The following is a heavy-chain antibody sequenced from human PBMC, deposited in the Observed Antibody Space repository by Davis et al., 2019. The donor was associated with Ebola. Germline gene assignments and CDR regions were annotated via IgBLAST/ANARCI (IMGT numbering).Heavy chain of an antibody. CDR1: GFTFRTAW. Sequence: PGGSLRLSCAASGFTFRTAWMSWVRQAPGKGLEWVGRIKSKNDGETTDYAAPVKDRFTISRDDSTNTVYLLMDSLRTEDTAVYYCTWDVVPSVIGSYDYWGQGTLVTVSS. CDR3: TWDVVPSVIGSYDY. J-gene: IGHJ4*02. V-gene: IGHV3-15*01. D-gene: IGHD5-12*01. CDR2: IKSKNDGETT.